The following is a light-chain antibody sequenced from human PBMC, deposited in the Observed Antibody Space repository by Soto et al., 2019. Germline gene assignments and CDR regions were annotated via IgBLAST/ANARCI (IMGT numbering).Light chain of an antibody. CDR2: AAS. J-gene: IGKJ2*01. Sequence: IQLTQSPSSLSASVGDRVTIPCRASQGISSYLAWYQQKPGKAPKFLIYAASTLQRGVPSRFSGSGSGTDFKLTISSLQPEDVATYFCQQLNSYPPTFGQGTELEIK. CDR3: QQLNSYPPT. V-gene: IGKV1-9*01. CDR1: QGISSY.